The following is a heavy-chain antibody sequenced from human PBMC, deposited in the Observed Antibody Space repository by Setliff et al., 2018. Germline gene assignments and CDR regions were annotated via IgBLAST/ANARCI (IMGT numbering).Heavy chain of an antibody. V-gene: IGHV3-48*01. D-gene: IGHD2-21*01. Sequence: GGSLRLSCAASGFTFSDYNMNWVRQAPGKGLEWLSYISSSSGTIFYADSVKGRFSISRDSAKSSLFLQMNSLRGEDTAVYYCARLVMRGIIDFLDFWGQGTLVTVSS. CDR2: ISSSSGTI. CDR1: GFTFSDYN. CDR3: ARLVMRGIIDFLDF. J-gene: IGHJ4*02.